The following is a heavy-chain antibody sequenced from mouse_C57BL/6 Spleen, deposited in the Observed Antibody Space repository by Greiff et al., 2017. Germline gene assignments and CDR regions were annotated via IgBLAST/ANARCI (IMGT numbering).Heavy chain of an antibody. J-gene: IGHJ3*01. CDR2: IYPGSGST. Sequence: QVQLQQPGAELVTPGASVKMSCKASGYTFTSYWITWVKQRPGQGLEWIGDIYPGSGSTNYNEKFKSKATLTVDTSSSTAYMQLSSLTSEDAAVYDCARERSYYDYDFGYWGQGILVTV. D-gene: IGHD2-4*01. V-gene: IGHV1-55*01. CDR1: GYTFTSYW. CDR3: ARERSYYDYDFGY.